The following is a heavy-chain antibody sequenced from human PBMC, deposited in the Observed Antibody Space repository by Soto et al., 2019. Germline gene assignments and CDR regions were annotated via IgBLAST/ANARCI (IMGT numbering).Heavy chain of an antibody. CDR1: GFTFSSYA. V-gene: IGHV3-23*01. D-gene: IGHD2-2*01. CDR3: AKDPYGKDIVVVPAAIDY. Sequence: EVQLLESGGGLVQPGGSLRLSCAASGFTFSSYAMSWVRQAPGKGLEWVSAISGSGGSTYYADSVKGRFTISRDNSKNTLYLQMNSLRAEDTAVYYCAKDPYGKDIVVVPAAIDYLGQGTLVTVSS. CDR2: ISGSGGST. J-gene: IGHJ4*02.